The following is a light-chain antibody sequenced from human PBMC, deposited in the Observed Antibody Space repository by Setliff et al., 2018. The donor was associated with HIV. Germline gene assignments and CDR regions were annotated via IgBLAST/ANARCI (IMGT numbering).Light chain of an antibody. V-gene: IGKV1-9*01. CDR2: DAS. Sequence: DIQLTQSPSFLSASVGDRVTITCRASQGIGSSLAWYQQKPGEAPKLLIFDASTLQSGVTSRFSGSGSGTDFTLTISRLQPEDFATYYCLQLSTYPRHAFGGGTKVDIK. CDR3: LQLSTYPRHA. CDR1: QGIGSS. J-gene: IGKJ4*01.